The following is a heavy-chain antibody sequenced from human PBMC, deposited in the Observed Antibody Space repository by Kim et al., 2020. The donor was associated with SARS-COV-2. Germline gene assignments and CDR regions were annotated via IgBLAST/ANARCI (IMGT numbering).Heavy chain of an antibody. Sequence: TTYNPSLKSRVTISVDTSKNQFSLKLSSVTAADTAVYYCARGLELAYFDLWGRGTLVTVSS. V-gene: IGHV4-59*09. CDR3: ARGLELAYFDL. J-gene: IGHJ2*01. D-gene: IGHD1-26*01. CDR2: T.